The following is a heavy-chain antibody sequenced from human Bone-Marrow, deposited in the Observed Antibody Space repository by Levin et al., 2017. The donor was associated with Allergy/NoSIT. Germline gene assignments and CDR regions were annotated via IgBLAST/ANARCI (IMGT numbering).Heavy chain of an antibody. Sequence: GESLKISCAASGFTFSTYGMHWVRQAPGKGLEWVAVISYDGSYENYADSVKGRFTISRDNSKNTLYLQLNSLRAEDTAVYYCAKDQLGNPSSAIEYWGQGDLVTVSS. CDR3: AKDQLGNPSSAIEY. CDR1: GFTFSTYG. D-gene: IGHD1-1*01. J-gene: IGHJ4*02. V-gene: IGHV3-30*18. CDR2: ISYDGSYE.